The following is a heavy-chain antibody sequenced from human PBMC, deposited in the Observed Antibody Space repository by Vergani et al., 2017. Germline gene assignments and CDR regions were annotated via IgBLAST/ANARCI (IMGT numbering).Heavy chain of an antibody. CDR2: IKQDGSDK. J-gene: IGHJ6*03. V-gene: IGHV3-7*01. D-gene: IGHD1-26*01. Sequence: EVQLVESGGGLVQPGGSLRLSCAASGFTFSSYWMSWVRQAPGKGLEWVANIKQDGSDKYYVDSVQGRFTISRDNAKNSLYLQMNSLRAEDTAVYYCARALRESYYSYYMYVWGKGTTVTVSS. CDR3: ARALRESYYSYYMYV. CDR1: GFTFSSYW.